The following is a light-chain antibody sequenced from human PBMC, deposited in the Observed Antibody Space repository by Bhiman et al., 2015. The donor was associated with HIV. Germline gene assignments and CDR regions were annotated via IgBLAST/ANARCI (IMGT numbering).Light chain of an antibody. V-gene: IGLV3-19*01. CDR1: SLKTYY. J-gene: IGLJ1*01. CDR3: HSRDTSTNVGV. CDR2: GNN. Sequence: SSELTQDPAVSVALGQTVRITCQGDSLKTYYASWYQQKPRQTPVLVIYGNNNRPSGIPDRFSGSSSGDTASLTITGTQADDEADYYCHSRDTSTNVGVFGPGTKVTVL.